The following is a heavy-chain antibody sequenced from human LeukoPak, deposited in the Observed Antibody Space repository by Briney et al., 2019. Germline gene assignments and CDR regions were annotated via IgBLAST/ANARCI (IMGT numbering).Heavy chain of an antibody. CDR3: AKDSYAPFDY. CDR1: GFTFSSYG. Sequence: PGGSLRLSCAASGFTFSSYGMHWVRQAPGKGLEWVAVISYDGSNKYYADSVKGRFTISRDNSKNTLYLQMNSLRAEDTAVYYCAKDSYAPFDYWGQGTLVTVSS. J-gene: IGHJ4*02. V-gene: IGHV3-30*18. CDR2: ISYDGSNK.